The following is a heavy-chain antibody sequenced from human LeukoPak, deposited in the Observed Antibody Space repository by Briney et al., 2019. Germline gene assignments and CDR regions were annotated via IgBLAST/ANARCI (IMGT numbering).Heavy chain of an antibody. Sequence: GGSLRLSCAASGFTFSSYAMSWVRQAPGKGLEWVSAISGSGGSTYYADSVKGRFTISRDNSKNTPYLQMNSLRAEDTAVYYCAKDSLGNVDTARIFDYWGQGTLVTVSS. V-gene: IGHV3-23*01. CDR1: GFTFSSYA. CDR2: ISGSGGST. CDR3: AKDSLGNVDTARIFDY. D-gene: IGHD5-18*01. J-gene: IGHJ4*02.